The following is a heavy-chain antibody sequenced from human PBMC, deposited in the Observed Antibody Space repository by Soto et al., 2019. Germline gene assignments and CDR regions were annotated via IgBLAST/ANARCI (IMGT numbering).Heavy chain of an antibody. D-gene: IGHD3-10*01. V-gene: IGHV4-34*01. CDR3: ARGGLIRGVLHS. J-gene: IGHJ4*02. CDR2: INHSGST. CDR1: DGSSNNYY. Sequence: QVQLQQWGAGLLKPSETLSLTCAVYDGSSNNYYWSWIRQPPAKGLEWFGEINHSGSTNYNAYLKSRVTISEDTSKKQFSLELRFVTAADTAVYYRARGGLIRGVLHSWGQGTLVTVSS.